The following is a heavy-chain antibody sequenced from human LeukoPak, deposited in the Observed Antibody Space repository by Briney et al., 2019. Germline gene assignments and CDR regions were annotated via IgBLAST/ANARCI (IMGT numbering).Heavy chain of an antibody. CDR1: GVSVSSGSYY. CDR3: ASWPSYYYYGMDV. V-gene: IGHV4-61*01. Sequence: PSEALSLTCTVSGVSVSSGSYYWSWIRQPPGKGLEWIGYIYYSGSTNYNPSLKSRVTISVDTSKNQFSLKLSSVTAADTAVYYCASWPSYYYYGMDVWGQGTTVTVSS. CDR2: IYYSGST. J-gene: IGHJ6*02.